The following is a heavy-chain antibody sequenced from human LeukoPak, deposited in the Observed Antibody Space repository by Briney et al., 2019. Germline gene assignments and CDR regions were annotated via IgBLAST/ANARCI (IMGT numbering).Heavy chain of an antibody. J-gene: IGHJ4*02. V-gene: IGHV1-18*04. CDR3: ARAAFDY. CDR1: GYTFTSYG. CDR2: LSAYNGNT. Sequence: ASAKVSCKASGYTFTSYGISWVRQAPGQGLEWMGWLSAYNGNTNYAQKLQGRVTMTTDRFRTTDYMDLRSMRSDDTAVYYCARAAFDYWGQGTLVTVSS.